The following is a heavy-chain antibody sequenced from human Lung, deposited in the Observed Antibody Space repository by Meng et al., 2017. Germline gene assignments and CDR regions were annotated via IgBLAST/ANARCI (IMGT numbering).Heavy chain of an antibody. V-gene: IGHV3-30*01. CDR2: MSFDGAQI. CDR3: ARDKPPNDV. Sequence: LVESGVGLVQPGGSLRLSCAASGLTFNTYAMHWVRQAPGKGLEWVSLMSFDGAQIYYSDSVRGRFTISRDNSKNTLYLQMNSLRAEDTAVYYCARDKPPNDVWGRGTLVTVSS. CDR1: GLTFNTYA. J-gene: IGHJ2*01.